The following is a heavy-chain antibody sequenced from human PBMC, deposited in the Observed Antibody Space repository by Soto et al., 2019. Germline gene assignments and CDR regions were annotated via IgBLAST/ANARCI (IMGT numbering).Heavy chain of an antibody. V-gene: IGHV1-18*01. CDR3: ARESSMRGLDY. J-gene: IGHJ4*02. CDR1: GYTFTVYG. D-gene: IGHD3-16*01. CDR2: ISAYNGNT. Sequence: QVQLVQSGAEVKKPGASVKVSCKASGYTFTVYGVSWGRQAPGQGLQWMGGISAYNGNTHYAQKLQGRVTVTTDTSTSTAYMELRSLRADDTAVYYCARESSMRGLDYWGQGTLVTVSS.